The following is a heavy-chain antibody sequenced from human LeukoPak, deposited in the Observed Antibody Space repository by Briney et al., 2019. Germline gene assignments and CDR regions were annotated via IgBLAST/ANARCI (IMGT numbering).Heavy chain of an antibody. J-gene: IGHJ4*02. Sequence: SETLSLTCTVSGGSISSYYWSWIRQPPGKGLEWIGYIYYSGSTNYNPSLKSRVTISVDTSKNQFSLKLSSVAAADTAVYYCARDRPGGSSLDYWGQGTLVTVSS. CDR3: ARDRPGGSSLDY. CDR2: IYYSGST. CDR1: GGSISSYY. D-gene: IGHD6-13*01. V-gene: IGHV4-59*01.